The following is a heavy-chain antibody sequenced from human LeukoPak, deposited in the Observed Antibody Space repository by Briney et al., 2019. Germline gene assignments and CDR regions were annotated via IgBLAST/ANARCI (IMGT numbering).Heavy chain of an antibody. CDR1: GFTFSDYY. J-gene: IGHJ4*02. CDR3: AKGHRYCTSGNCNSAVDY. Sequence: KTGGSLRLSCAVSGFTFSDYYMSWIRQAPGKGLEWVSYISNSSSYTNYADSVKGRFTISRDNSKNTLYLQMNSLGAEGTAVYYCAKGHRYCTSGNCNSAVDYWGQGTLVTVSS. CDR2: ISNSSSYT. D-gene: IGHD2-15*01. V-gene: IGHV3-11*05.